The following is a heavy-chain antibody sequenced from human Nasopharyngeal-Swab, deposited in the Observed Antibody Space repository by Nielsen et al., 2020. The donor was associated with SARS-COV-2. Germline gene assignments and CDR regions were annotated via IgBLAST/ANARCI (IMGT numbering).Heavy chain of an antibody. J-gene: IGHJ4*02. CDR1: GGSISSYY. D-gene: IGHD3-22*01. V-gene: IGHV4-59*01. Sequence: SETLSLTCTVSGGSISSYYWSWIRQPPGKGLEWIGYIYYSGSTNYNPSLKSRVTISVDTSKNQFSLKLSSVTAADTAVYYCARGADSSGYSMYYFDYWGQRTLVTVSS. CDR2: IYYSGST. CDR3: ARGADSSGYSMYYFDY.